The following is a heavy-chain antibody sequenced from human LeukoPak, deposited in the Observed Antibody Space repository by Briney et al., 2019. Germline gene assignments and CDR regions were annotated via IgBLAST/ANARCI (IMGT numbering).Heavy chain of an antibody. V-gene: IGHV3-21*01. Sequence: GGSLRLSCAASGFTFSSYSINWVRQAPGKGLEWVSSISSSSSSYIYYADSVKGRFTISRDNAKNSLYLQMNSLRAEDTAVYYCASFGSHEWELRDYWGQGTLVTVSS. CDR3: ASFGSHEWELRDY. CDR2: ISSSSSSYI. J-gene: IGHJ4*02. CDR1: GFTFSSYS. D-gene: IGHD1-26*01.